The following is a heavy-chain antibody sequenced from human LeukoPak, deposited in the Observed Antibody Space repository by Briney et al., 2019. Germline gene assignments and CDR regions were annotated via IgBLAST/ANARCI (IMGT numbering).Heavy chain of an antibody. V-gene: IGHV4-38-2*01. J-gene: IGHJ4*02. CDR1: GYSLSSGYY. Sequence: PSETLSLTRAVSGYSLSSGYYWLWIRQPPGKGLEWIGSIYHTGSTYYNPSLQSRVTISLDSPKNQFSLKLTSVTAADTAVYYCASGGTAVVMALTSYSYLWGQGTPVTVSS. D-gene: IGHD3-22*01. CDR2: IYHTGST. CDR3: ASGGTAVVMALTSYSYL.